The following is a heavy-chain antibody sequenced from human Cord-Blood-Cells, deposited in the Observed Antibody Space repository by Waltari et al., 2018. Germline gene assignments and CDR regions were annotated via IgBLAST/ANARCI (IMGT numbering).Heavy chain of an antibody. Sequence: EVQLVESGGGLVQPGGSLKLPGGAAGFTFSGSAWNGVGQASGKGLEWVGRIRSKANSYATAYAASVKGRFTISRDDSKNTAYLQMNSLKTEDTAVYYCTRLTGDGYWGQGTLVTVSS. J-gene: IGHJ4*02. CDR2: IRSKANSYAT. D-gene: IGHD7-27*01. CDR1: GFTFSGSA. CDR3: TRLTGDGY. V-gene: IGHV3-73*02.